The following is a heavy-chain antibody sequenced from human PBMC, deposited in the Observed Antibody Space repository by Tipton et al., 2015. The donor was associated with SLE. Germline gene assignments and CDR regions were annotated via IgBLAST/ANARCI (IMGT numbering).Heavy chain of an antibody. CDR3: AREGNQQLRY. CDR1: GGSISSGVYY. Sequence: TLSLTCTVSGGSISSGVYYWSWIRQPAGKGLEWIGRIYTSGSTNYNPSLKSRVTISVDTSKNQFSLKLSSVTAADTAVYYCAREGNQQLRYWGQGTLVTVSS. V-gene: IGHV4-61*02. J-gene: IGHJ4*02. D-gene: IGHD6-13*01. CDR2: IYTSGST.